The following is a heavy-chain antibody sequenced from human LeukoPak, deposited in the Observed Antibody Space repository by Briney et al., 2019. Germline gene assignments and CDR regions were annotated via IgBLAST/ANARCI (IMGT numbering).Heavy chain of an antibody. V-gene: IGHV1-2*02. D-gene: IGHD3-22*01. CDR3: ARGYYDSSGYKLYYFDY. CDR1: GYTFTGYY. CDR2: INPNSGGT. J-gene: IGHJ4*02. Sequence: ASVKVSCKASGYTFTGYYMHWVRQAPGQGLEWMGWINPNSGGTNYAQKFQGRVTMTRNTSISTAYMELSSLRSEDTAVYYCARGYYDSSGYKLYYFDYWGQGTLVTVSS.